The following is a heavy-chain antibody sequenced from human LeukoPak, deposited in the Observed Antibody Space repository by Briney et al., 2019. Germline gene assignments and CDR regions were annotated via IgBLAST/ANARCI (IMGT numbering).Heavy chain of an antibody. J-gene: IGHJ4*02. CDR3: ATSMIAAAGTPFDY. CDR2: INAGNGNT. V-gene: IGHV1-3*01. Sequence: GASVKVSCKASVYTFTSYAMHWVRQAPGQRLEWMGWINAGNGNTKYSQKFQGRVTMTEDTSTDTAYMELSSLRSEDTAVYYCATSMIAAAGTPFDYWGQGTLVTVSS. CDR1: VYTFTSYA. D-gene: IGHD6-13*01.